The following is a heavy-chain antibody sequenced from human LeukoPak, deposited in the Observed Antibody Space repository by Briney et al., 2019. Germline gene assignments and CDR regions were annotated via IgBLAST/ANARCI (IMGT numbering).Heavy chain of an antibody. CDR3: ARAMSTFGGVRNYFDS. J-gene: IGHJ4*02. CDR1: GFSFSAHW. Sequence: GGSLRLSCAASGFSFSAHWMSWVRQAPGKGLEWVSFVSISSATIYYADSVKGRFRISRDNAKSSLDLEMNSLRAEDTAVYYCARAMSTFGGVRNYFDSWGQGILVTVSS. D-gene: IGHD3-16*01. V-gene: IGHV3-48*04. CDR2: VSISSATI.